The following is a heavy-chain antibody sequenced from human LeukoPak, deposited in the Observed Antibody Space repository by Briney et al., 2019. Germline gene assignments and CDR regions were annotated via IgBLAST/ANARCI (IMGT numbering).Heavy chain of an antibody. D-gene: IGHD1-26*01. Sequence: ASVKVSCKASGYTFTSYYMHWVRQAPGQGLEWMGIINPSGGSTSYAQKFQGRVTMTRDMSMSTVYMELSSLRSEDTAVYYCARQYGGSYYSYWGQGTLVTVSS. J-gene: IGHJ4*02. CDR3: ARQYGGSYYSY. CDR1: GYTFTSYY. CDR2: INPSGGST. V-gene: IGHV1-46*01.